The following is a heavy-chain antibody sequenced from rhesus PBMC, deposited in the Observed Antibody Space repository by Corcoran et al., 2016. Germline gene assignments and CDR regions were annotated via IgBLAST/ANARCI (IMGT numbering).Heavy chain of an antibody. CDR3: ASWYSSGWYAFDF. CDR1: GGSISSGYYY. Sequence: QVQLQESGPGLVKPSETLSLTCAVSGGSISSGYYYWSWIRQPPGKGLEWIGYITYRGSTSYNPSLTSRVTISRDTSKNQFSLKLSSVTAADTAVYYCASWYSSGWYAFDFWGQGLRVTVSS. J-gene: IGHJ3*01. CDR2: ITYRGST. D-gene: IGHD6-31*01. V-gene: IGHV4-122*02.